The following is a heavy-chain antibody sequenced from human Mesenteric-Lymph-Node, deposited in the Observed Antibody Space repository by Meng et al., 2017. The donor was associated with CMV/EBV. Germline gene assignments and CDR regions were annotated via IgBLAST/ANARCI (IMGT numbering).Heavy chain of an antibody. CDR3: ARDNPDRGFDY. D-gene: IGHD1-14*01. CDR2: ISSSSSYI. Sequence: GESLKISCAASGFTFSSYSMNWVRQAPGKGLEWVSSISSSSSYIYYADSVKGRFTISRDNSKNTLYLQMNSLRAEDTAVYYCARDNPDRGFDYWGQGTLVTVSS. CDR1: GFTFSSYS. J-gene: IGHJ4*02. V-gene: IGHV3-21*01.